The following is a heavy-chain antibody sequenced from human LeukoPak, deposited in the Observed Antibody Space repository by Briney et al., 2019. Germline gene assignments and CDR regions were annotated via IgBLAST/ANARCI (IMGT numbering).Heavy chain of an antibody. CDR3: ASNSLAVAAFDI. Sequence: GGSLRLSCAASGFTVSSNYMSWVRQAPGKGLEWVSVIYSGGSTYYADSVKGRFTISRDNSKNTLYLQMNSLRAEDTAVYYCASNSLAVAAFDIWGQGTMVTVSS. V-gene: IGHV3-53*01. J-gene: IGHJ3*02. CDR1: GFTVSSNY. D-gene: IGHD6-19*01. CDR2: IYSGGST.